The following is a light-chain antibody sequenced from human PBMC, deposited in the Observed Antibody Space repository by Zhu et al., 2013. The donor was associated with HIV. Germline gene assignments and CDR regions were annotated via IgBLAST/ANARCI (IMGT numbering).Light chain of an antibody. J-gene: IGKJ1*01. CDR2: KAS. Sequence: DIQMTQSPSTLSASVGDRVTITCRASQSISSWLAWYQQKPGKAPKLLIYKASTLESGVPSRFSGSGSGTDFTLTISSLQPDDFATYYCQQYNSHSAFGQGTKVEVK. V-gene: IGKV1-5*03. CDR1: QSISSW. CDR3: QQYNSHSA.